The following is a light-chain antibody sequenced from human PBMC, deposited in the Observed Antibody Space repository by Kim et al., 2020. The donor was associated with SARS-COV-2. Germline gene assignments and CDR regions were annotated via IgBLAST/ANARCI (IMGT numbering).Light chain of an antibody. Sequence: DIVMTQSPDSLAVSLGERATINCKSSRNILYSSNNKPCLAWYQQKPGEPPKLLIYWASTRESGVPDRFGGSGSGTDFTLTISNLQAEDVAVYYCQQYYGIPLTFGGGTKVEIK. CDR3: QQYYGIPLT. CDR2: WAS. V-gene: IGKV4-1*01. CDR1: RNILYSSNNKPC. J-gene: IGKJ4*01.